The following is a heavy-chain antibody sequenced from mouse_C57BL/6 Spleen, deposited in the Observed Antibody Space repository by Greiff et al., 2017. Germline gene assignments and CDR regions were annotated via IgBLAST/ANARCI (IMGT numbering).Heavy chain of an antibody. CDR2: IWSGGST. CDR1: GFSLTSYG. D-gene: IGHD1-1*01. Sequence: VKLQQSGPGLVQPSQSLSITCTVSGFSLTSYGVHWVRQPPGKGLEWLGVIWSGGSTDYNAAFISIMSISKDNSKSQVFFKMNSLQADDTAIYYCAKRHYYGSSYGYFEVWGTGTTVTVSS. V-gene: IGHV2-4*01. J-gene: IGHJ1*03. CDR3: AKRHYYGSSYGYFEV.